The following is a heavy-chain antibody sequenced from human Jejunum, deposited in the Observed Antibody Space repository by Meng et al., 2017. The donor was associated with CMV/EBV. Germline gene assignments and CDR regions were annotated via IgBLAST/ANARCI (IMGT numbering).Heavy chain of an antibody. CDR2: ISYSGST. V-gene: IGHV4-59*01. J-gene: IGHJ4*02. D-gene: IGHD3-10*01. CDR1: RGPITYNA. Sequence: VSRGPITYNAWSWIRQSARKGLEWIGSISYSGSTNYNPSLKSRVTISMDTSENQFSLKVSSVTAGDTAVYYCARWSGSGNYPFADYWGQGTLVTVSS. CDR3: ARWSGSGNYPFADY.